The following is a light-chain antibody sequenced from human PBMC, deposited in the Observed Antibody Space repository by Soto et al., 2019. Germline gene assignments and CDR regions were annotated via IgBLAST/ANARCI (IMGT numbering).Light chain of an antibody. J-gene: IGKJ1*01. V-gene: IGKV1-8*01. CDR2: DAS. CDR1: QGISSY. CDR3: QQYHEYW. Sequence: AIRMTQSPSSFSASTGDSVTITCRASQGISSYLAWYQQKPGKAPKLLIYDASSLESGVPSRFSGSGSGIEFTLTISSLQPYDFATYYCQQYHEYWLGQGTKVDIK.